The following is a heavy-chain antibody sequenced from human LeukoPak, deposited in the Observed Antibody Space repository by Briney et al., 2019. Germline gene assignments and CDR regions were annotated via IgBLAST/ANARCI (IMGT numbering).Heavy chain of an antibody. CDR2: ISYDGSNK. Sequence: GGSLRLSCAASGFTFSSYAMHWVRQAPGKGLEWVAVISYDGSNKYYADSVKGRFTISRDNSKNTLYLQMNSLRAEDTAVYYCARSILTGYNWFDPWGQGTLVTVSS. V-gene: IGHV3-30-3*01. CDR1: GFTFSSYA. J-gene: IGHJ5*02. CDR3: ARSILTGYNWFDP. D-gene: IGHD3-9*01.